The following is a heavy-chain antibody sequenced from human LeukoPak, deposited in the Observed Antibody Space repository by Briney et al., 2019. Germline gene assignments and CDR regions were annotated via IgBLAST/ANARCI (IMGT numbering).Heavy chain of an antibody. D-gene: IGHD3-10*01. CDR3: ARLGLWFRLVDY. V-gene: IGHV3-23*01. Sequence: PGGSLRLSCAASGFAFSNYAMSWVRQAPGKGLEWVSAITDSGGRTYYADSVKGRFTISRDNSKNTLYLQMNGLRAEDTAVYYCARLGLWFRLVDYWGQGTLVTVSS. J-gene: IGHJ4*02. CDR2: ITDSGGRT. CDR1: GFAFSNYA.